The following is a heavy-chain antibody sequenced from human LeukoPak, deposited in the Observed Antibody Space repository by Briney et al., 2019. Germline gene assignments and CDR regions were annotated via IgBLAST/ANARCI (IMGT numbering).Heavy chain of an antibody. V-gene: IGHV3-30*04. Sequence: GGPLRLSCAASGFTFSSYAMHWVRQAPGKGLEWVAVISYDGSNKYYADSVKGRFTISRDNSKNTLYLQMNSLRAEDTAVYYCAGDIRDGSHNSNYFDYWGQGTLVTVSS. CDR2: ISYDGSNK. CDR3: AGDIRDGSHNSNYFDY. J-gene: IGHJ4*02. D-gene: IGHD5-24*01. CDR1: GFTFSSYA.